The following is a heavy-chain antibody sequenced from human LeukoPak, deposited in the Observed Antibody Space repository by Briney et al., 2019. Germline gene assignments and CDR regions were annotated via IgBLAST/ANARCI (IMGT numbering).Heavy chain of an antibody. CDR3: ASEGYCSGGSCYSAY. V-gene: IGHV4-30-2*01. CDR1: GGSISSGGYS. D-gene: IGHD2-15*01. CDR2: IYHSGST. Sequence: PSETLSLTCAVSGGSISSGGYSWSWIRQPPGKGLEWIGYIYHSGSTNYNPSLKSRVTISVDTSKNQFSLKLSSVTAADTAVYYCASEGYCSGGSCYSAYWGQGTLVTVSS. J-gene: IGHJ4*02.